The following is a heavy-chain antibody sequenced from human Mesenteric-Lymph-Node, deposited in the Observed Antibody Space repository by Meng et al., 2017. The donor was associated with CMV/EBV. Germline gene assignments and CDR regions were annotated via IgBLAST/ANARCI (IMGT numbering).Heavy chain of an antibody. CDR1: GFTFSSYS. CDR2: ISSSSNTI. Sequence: GESLKISCAASGFTFSSYSMNWVRQAPGKGLEWVSCISSSSNTIYYANSVKGRFTISRDNAKNSLSLQMNSLRPEDTAVYYCARSQYHLPNAFDIWGQGTMVTVSS. J-gene: IGHJ3*02. D-gene: IGHD4-11*01. V-gene: IGHV3-48*01. CDR3: ARSQYHLPNAFDI.